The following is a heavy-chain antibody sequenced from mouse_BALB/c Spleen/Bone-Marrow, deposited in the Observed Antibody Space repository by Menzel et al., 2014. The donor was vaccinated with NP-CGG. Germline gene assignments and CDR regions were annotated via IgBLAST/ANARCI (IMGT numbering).Heavy chain of an antibody. CDR1: GFTFSNYG. V-gene: IGHV5-6*01. CDR2: ISSGGSYT. D-gene: IGHD2-3*01. Sequence: EAQLVESGGDLVKPGGSLKLSCAASGFTFSNYGMSWVRQTPDKRLEWVATISSGGSYTYYPDSVKGRFTISRDNAKNTLYLQMSSLKSEDTAMYYCARRDGGPMDYWGQGTSVTVSS. CDR3: ARRDGGPMDY. J-gene: IGHJ4*01.